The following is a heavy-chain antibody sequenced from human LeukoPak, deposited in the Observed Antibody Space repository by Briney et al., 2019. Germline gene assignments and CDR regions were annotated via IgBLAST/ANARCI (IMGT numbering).Heavy chain of an antibody. V-gene: IGHV4-59*01. CDR3: ARVDSSSWYGVDY. D-gene: IGHD6-13*01. Sequence: PSETLSLTCTVSGGSISSYYWSWIRQPPGKGLEWIGYTYYSGSTNYNPSLKSRVTMSVDTSKNQFSLKLNSVTAADTAVYYCARVDSSSWYGVDYWGQGTLVTVSS. CDR1: GGSISSYY. J-gene: IGHJ4*02. CDR2: TYYSGST.